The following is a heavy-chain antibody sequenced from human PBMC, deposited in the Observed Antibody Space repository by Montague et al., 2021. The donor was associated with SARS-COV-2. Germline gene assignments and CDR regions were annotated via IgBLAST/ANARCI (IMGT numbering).Heavy chain of an antibody. CDR2: IYYSGST. V-gene: IGHV4-59*12. CDR3: ARGLDHNKGGDY. Sequence: SETLSLTCSVSGGSISTYYWSWIRQPPGKGLEWIGYIYYSGSTNYNPSLKSRVTIPLGTSSNPFSLKLTSVTAADTAVYYCARGLDHNKGGDYWSQGVLVIVSS. CDR1: GGSISTYY. D-gene: IGHD3-16*01. J-gene: IGHJ4*02.